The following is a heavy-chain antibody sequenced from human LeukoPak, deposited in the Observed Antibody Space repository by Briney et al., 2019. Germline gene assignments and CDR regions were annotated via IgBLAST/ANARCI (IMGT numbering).Heavy chain of an antibody. CDR2: IDLSGST. CDR1: GYSISSGYY. J-gene: IGHJ4*02. V-gene: IGHV4-38-2*02. D-gene: IGHD6-19*01. CDR3: ARDWGLGQAVMFDY. Sequence: LSDTLSLTCTVSGYSISSGYYWGWIRQPPGKGLEWTGSIDLSGSTYFNPFLKGRITLSVDTSKNQFSLKLRSVTPATPAVSYFARDWGLGQAVMFDYWGEGGLVTVSS.